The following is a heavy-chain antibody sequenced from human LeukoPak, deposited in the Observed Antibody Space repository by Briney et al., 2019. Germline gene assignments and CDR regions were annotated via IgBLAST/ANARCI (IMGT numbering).Heavy chain of an antibody. V-gene: IGHV4-34*01. D-gene: IGHD6-13*01. Sequence: SETLSLTCAVSGESHSRFYWSWIRQSPGRGLEWIGEINHSGSPNYNPSLKSRVTITLDTSKNQFSLRVPSVTAADTAFYFCASSLTGYSSSWFLAYWGPGTLVTVSS. CDR1: GESHSRFY. J-gene: IGHJ4*02. CDR2: INHSGSP. CDR3: ASSLTGYSSSWFLAY.